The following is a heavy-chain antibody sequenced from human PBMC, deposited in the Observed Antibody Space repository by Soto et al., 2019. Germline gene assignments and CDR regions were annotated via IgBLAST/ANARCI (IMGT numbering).Heavy chain of an antibody. CDR2: INPSGGST. V-gene: IGHV1-46*01. Sequence: GASVKVSCKASGYTFTSYYIHWVRQAPGQGLEWMGIINPSGGSTSYAQKFQGRVTMTRDTSTSTVYMELSSLRSEDTAVYYCARDGLSSSSWTNWLDPWGQGTLVTVSS. CDR3: ARDGLSSSSWTNWLDP. J-gene: IGHJ5*02. D-gene: IGHD6-13*01. CDR1: GYTFTSYY.